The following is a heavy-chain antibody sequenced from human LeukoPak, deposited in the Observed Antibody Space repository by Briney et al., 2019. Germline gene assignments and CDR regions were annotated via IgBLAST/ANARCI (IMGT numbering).Heavy chain of an antibody. Sequence: PGGSLRLSCAASGFTFSSYGMHGVRQAPGKGLEWGAVISYDGSNKYYADSVKGRFTISRDNSKNTLYLQMNSLRAEDTAVYYCAKGRLRYFDWLPFDYWGQGTLVTVSS. CDR2: ISYDGSNK. D-gene: IGHD3-9*01. J-gene: IGHJ4*02. V-gene: IGHV3-30*18. CDR3: AKGRLRYFDWLPFDY. CDR1: GFTFSSYG.